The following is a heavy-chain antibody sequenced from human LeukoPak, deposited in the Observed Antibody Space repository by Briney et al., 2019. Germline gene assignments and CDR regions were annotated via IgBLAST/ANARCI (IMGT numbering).Heavy chain of an antibody. D-gene: IGHD1-26*01. CDR3: AGARGWEFSS. J-gene: IGHJ5*02. Sequence: PGGSLRLSCAASGFTFSSYSMGWVRQAPGMGLEWVATIKQDGSEKYYLDSVKGRFTISRDNAKNSLFLQMNSLRAEDTAVYYCAGARGWEFSSWGQGALVTVSS. CDR2: IKQDGSEK. V-gene: IGHV3-7*01. CDR1: GFTFSSYS.